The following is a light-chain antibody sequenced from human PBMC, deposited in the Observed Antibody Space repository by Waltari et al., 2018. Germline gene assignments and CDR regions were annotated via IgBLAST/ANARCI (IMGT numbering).Light chain of an antibody. V-gene: IGLV2-14*03. CDR3: SSYISSSTLEL. Sequence: QSALTQPASVSGSPGQSITISCTGPSSDVGAYNYVSWYQQHPGKAPKLMIFDVSNRPSGVSKRFSGSKSGNTASLTISGLQAEDEADYYCSSYISSSTLELFGGGTSLTVL. CDR2: DVS. CDR1: SSDVGAYNY. J-gene: IGLJ2*01.